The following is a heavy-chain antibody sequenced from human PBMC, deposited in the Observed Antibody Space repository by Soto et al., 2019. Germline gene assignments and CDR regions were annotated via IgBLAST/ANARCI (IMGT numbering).Heavy chain of an antibody. J-gene: IGHJ1*01. CDR3: AKVGGISSGWYYIYFQH. D-gene: IGHD6-19*01. CDR2: ISGSGGST. Sequence: SLRLSCAASGFTFSSYAMSWVRQAPGXGLEWVSAISGSGGSTYYADSVKGRFTISRDNSKNTLYLQMNSLRAEDTAVYYCAKVGGISSGWYYIYFQHWGQGTLVTVSS. V-gene: IGHV3-23*01. CDR1: GFTFSSYA.